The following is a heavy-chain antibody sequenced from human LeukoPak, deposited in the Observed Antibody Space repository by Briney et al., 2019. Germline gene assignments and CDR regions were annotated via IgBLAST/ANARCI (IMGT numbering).Heavy chain of an antibody. CDR1: GFTFDDYA. J-gene: IGHJ4*02. V-gene: IGHV3-9*01. CDR3: AKDMAYSSSWYYFDY. Sequence: GGSLRLSCAASGFTFDDYAMHWVRQAPGKGLEWVSGISWNSGSIGYADSVKGRFTISRDNAKNSLYLQMNSLRAEDTTLYYCAKDMAYSSSWYYFDYWGQGTLVTVSS. CDR2: ISWNSGSI. D-gene: IGHD6-13*01.